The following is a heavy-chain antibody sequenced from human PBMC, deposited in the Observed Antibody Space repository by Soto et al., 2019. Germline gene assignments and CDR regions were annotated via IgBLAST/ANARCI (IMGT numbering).Heavy chain of an antibody. CDR2: INHSGST. CDR3: AGLPNGSIAAPPPPTTNWFDP. Sequence: SETLSLTCTVSGGSISSSSYYWGWIRQPPGKGLEWIGKINHSGSTNYNPSLKSRVTISVDTSKNQFSLKLSSVTAADTAVYYCAGLPNGSIAAPPPPTTNWFDPWGQGTLVTVSS. J-gene: IGHJ5*02. CDR1: GGSISSSSYY. V-gene: IGHV4-39*07. D-gene: IGHD6-6*01.